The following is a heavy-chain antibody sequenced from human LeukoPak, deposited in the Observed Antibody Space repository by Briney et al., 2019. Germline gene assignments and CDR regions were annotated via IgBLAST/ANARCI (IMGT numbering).Heavy chain of an antibody. V-gene: IGHV1-3*03. Sequence: ASVKVSCKASGFPFTSYAIHWVRQAPGQRLEWMGWVNADNSNTKYSQEFQGRVTITRDTSAGTAYMELSSLRSEDMAVYYCARAVYDSSGYYPFDPWGQGTLVTVSS. J-gene: IGHJ5*02. CDR1: GFPFTSYA. CDR2: VNADNSNT. D-gene: IGHD3-22*01. CDR3: ARAVYDSSGYYPFDP.